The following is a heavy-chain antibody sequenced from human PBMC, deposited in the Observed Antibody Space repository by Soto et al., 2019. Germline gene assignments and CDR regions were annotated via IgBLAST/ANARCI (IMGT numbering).Heavy chain of an antibody. J-gene: IGHJ5*02. Sequence: SETLSLTCTVSGGSISSYYWSWIRQPPGKGLEWIGYIYYSGSTNYNPSLKSRVTISVDTSKNQFSLKLGSVTAADTAVYYCARGWGYDSSGYYLNWFDPWGQGTLVTVSS. CDR1: GGSISSYY. V-gene: IGHV4-59*01. D-gene: IGHD3-22*01. CDR3: ARGWGYDSSGYYLNWFDP. CDR2: IYYSGST.